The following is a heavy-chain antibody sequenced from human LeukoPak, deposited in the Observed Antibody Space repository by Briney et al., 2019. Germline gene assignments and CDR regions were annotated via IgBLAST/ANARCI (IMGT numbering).Heavy chain of an antibody. CDR3: ARTSRGYSYGHDY. J-gene: IGHJ4*02. V-gene: IGHV3-7*01. Sequence: GGSLRLSCAASGFTFSSYWMSWVRQAPGKGLEWVANIKQDGSEKYYVDSVKGRFTISRDNSKNTLYLQMNSLRAEDTAVYYCARTSRGYSYGHDYWGQGTLVTVSS. CDR2: IKQDGSEK. D-gene: IGHD5-18*01. CDR1: GFTFSSYW.